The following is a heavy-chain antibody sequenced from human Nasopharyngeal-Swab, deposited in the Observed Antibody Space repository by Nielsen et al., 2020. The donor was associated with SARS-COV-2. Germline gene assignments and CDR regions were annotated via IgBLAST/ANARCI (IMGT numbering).Heavy chain of an antibody. CDR3: GRDRDYDSSGFDY. CDR2: IWDGGSEK. CDR1: GLTFNNYG. J-gene: IGHJ4*02. Sequence: GGTLRLSCAASGLTFNNYGMHWVRQAPGKGLEWVAVIWDGGSEKHYADSLRGRFTTSRDTPTNTLYLQMNSLRAEDTAIYYSGRDRDYDSSGFDYWGQGTLVSVSS. D-gene: IGHD3-22*01. V-gene: IGHV3-33*01.